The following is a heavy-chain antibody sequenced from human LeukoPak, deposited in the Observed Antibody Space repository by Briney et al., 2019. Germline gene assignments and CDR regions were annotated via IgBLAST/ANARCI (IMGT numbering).Heavy chain of an antibody. CDR2: ISGSGGST. CDR3: AKDGARGDYGSFRY. CDR1: GFTFSSYA. V-gene: IGHV3-23*01. D-gene: IGHD4-17*01. Sequence: QAGGSLRLSCAASGFTFSSYAMSWVRQAPGKGLEWVSAISGSGGSTYYADSVKGRFTISRDNSKNTLYPQMNSLRAEDTAVYYCAKDGARGDYGSFRYWGQGTLVTVSS. J-gene: IGHJ4*02.